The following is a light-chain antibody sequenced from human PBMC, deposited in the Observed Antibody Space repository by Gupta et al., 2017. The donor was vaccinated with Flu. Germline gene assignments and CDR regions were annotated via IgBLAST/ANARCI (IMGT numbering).Light chain of an antibody. V-gene: IGKV3-11*01. Sequence: ATWSLSPGERATLSCRASQTVSTYLVWYQQKPGQAPRLLIYDASNRAPGIPARFSGSGSGTDFTLTITNLEPEDSAIYYCQQRVNWPPVTFGQGTRLEIK. CDR2: DAS. CDR3: QQRVNWPPVT. J-gene: IGKJ5*01. CDR1: QTVSTY.